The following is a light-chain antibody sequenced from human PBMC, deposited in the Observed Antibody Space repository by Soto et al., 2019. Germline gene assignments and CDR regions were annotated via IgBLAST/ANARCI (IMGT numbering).Light chain of an antibody. CDR3: QQLYTLPFT. J-gene: IGKJ5*01. CDR1: QGINSF. CDR2: AAS. Sequence: IQLTQSPSSLSASVGDRVTITCRASQGINSFLAWYQQKPGKAPKLLIYAASTLQSGVPSRFSGSGSGTDFTLTISGLLPEDFAAYHCQQLYTLPFTFGQGTRLEIK. V-gene: IGKV1-9*01.